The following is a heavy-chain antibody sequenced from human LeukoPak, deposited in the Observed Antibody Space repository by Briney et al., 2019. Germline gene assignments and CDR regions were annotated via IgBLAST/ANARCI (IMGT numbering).Heavy chain of an antibody. Sequence: SETLSLACTVSGGSFSSGSYYWSWIRQPAGKGLEWIGRIYTSGSTNYNPSLKSRVTISVDTSKNQFSLKLSSVTAADTAVYYCARGVITMVNWFDPWGQGTLGTVSS. CDR3: ARGVITMVNWFDP. J-gene: IGHJ5*02. V-gene: IGHV4-61*02. CDR1: GGSFSSGSYY. D-gene: IGHD3-10*01. CDR2: IYTSGST.